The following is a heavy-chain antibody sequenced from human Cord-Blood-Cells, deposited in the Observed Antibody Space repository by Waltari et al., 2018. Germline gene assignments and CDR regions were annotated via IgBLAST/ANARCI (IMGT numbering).Heavy chain of an antibody. V-gene: IGHV3-33*01. Sequence: QVQLVESGGGVVQPGRSLRLSCAASGFTFSSYGMHWVSQAPGKGRDGVAVIWYDRSNKDYADSVKGRFTISRDNSKNTLYLQMNSLRAEDTAVYYCASSGQVGDLLFAGAFDIWGQGTMVTVSS. J-gene: IGHJ3*02. CDR1: GFTFSSYG. D-gene: IGHD1-26*01. CDR3: ASSGQVGDLLFAGAFDI. CDR2: IWYDRSNK.